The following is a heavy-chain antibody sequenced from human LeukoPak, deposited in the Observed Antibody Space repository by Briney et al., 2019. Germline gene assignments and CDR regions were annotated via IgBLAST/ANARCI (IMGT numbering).Heavy chain of an antibody. V-gene: IGHV3-66*01. D-gene: IGHD4-23*01. CDR2: IYSGGRT. J-gene: IGHJ4*02. CDR1: GFTVSSNY. CDR3: AKRADYGGNSYDY. Sequence: GGSLRLSCAASGFTVSSNYMSWVRQAPGKGLEWVSVIYSGGRTYYADSVKGRFTISRDNAKNTLYLQVNSLRAEDTALYYCAKRADYGGNSYDYWGQGTLVTVSS.